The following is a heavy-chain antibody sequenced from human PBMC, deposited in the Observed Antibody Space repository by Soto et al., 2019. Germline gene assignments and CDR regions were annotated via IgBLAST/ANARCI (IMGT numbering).Heavy chain of an antibody. J-gene: IGHJ4*02. Sequence: QVQLVQSGAEVKKPGASVKVSCKASGYTFTGYYMHWVRQAPGQGLEWMGWINPNSGGTNYAQKFQGWVTMTRDTPISTAYMELSRLRSDDTAVYYCARAKPTIFGVVIPDYFDYWGQGTLVTVSS. CDR2: INPNSGGT. V-gene: IGHV1-2*04. CDR1: GYTFTGYY. D-gene: IGHD3-3*01. CDR3: ARAKPTIFGVVIPDYFDY.